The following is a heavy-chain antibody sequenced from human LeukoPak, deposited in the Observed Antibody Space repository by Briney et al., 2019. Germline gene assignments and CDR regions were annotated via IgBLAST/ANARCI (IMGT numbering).Heavy chain of an antibody. CDR1: GFIFSSYW. D-gene: IGHD5-12*01. J-gene: IGHJ4*02. V-gene: IGHV3-7*01. CDR2: IKQDGSEK. CDR3: AGSGYDYLASFDY. Sequence: GGSLRLSCAASGFIFSSYWMSWVRQAPGKGLEWVANIKQDGSEKYYVDSVKGRFTISRDNAKNSLYLQMNSLRAEDTAVYYCAGSGYDYLASFDYWGQGTLVTVSS.